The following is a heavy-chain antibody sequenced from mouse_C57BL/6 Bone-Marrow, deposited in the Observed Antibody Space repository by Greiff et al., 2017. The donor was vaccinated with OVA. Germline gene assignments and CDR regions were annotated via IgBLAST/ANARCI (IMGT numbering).Heavy chain of an antibody. D-gene: IGHD1-1*01. CDR3: ARLYYGKRTYAMDY. CDR2: IYPGSGNT. J-gene: IGHJ4*01. Sequence: VQLQESGAELVRPGASAKLSCKASGYTFTDYYINWVKQRPGQGLEWIARIYPGSGNTYYNEKFKGKATLTAEKSSSTAYMQLSSLTSEDSAVYFCARLYYGKRTYAMDYWGQGTSVTVSS. CDR1: GYTFTDYY. V-gene: IGHV1-76*01.